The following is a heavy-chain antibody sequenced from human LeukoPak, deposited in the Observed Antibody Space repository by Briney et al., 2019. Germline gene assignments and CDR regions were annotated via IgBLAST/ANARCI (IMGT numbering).Heavy chain of an antibody. J-gene: IGHJ4*02. CDR2: IRSKANSYAT. V-gene: IGHV3-73*01. Sequence: GGSLRLSCAASGFTFSGSAMHWVRQASGKGLEWVGRIRSKANSYATAYAASVKGRVTISRDDSKNTAYLQMNSLKTEDTAVNFCTSRGPTAAAPDYWGQGTLVTVSS. CDR1: GFTFSGSA. D-gene: IGHD6-13*01. CDR3: TSRGPTAAAPDY.